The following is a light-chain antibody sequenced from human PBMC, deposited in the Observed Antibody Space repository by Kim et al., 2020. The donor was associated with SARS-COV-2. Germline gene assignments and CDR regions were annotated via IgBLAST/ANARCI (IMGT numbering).Light chain of an antibody. CDR1: SSNSGARYD. CDR2: ANN. V-gene: IGLV1-40*01. J-gene: IGLJ1*01. CDR3: QSYDNSLSGYV. Sequence: GVTIYCTGSSSNSGARYDVNWYQQLPGTAPNLLIYANNNRPSGVPDRFSGSRSGTSASLAITGLQAEDEADYYCQSYDNSLSGYVFGTGTKVTVL.